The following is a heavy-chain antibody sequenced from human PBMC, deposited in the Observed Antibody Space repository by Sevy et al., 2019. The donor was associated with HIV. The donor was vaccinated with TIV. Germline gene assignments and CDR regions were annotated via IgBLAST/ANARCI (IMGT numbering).Heavy chain of an antibody. CDR3: AGWRGTRVTMMVVVVTGYFYY. CDR1: GGSFSDYS. J-gene: IGHJ4*02. V-gene: IGHV4-34*01. CDR2: INHSGNT. Sequence: SETLSLTCAVYGGSFSDYSWNWIRQPPGKGLEWIGEINHSGNTNSNPSLKSRVTISIDASKNEVSLKVTSVTAADTAVYYCAGWRGTRVTMMVVVVTGYFYYWGQGTPVTVSS. D-gene: IGHD3-22*01.